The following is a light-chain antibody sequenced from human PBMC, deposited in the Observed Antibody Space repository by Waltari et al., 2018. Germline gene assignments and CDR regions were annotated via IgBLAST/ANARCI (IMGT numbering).Light chain of an antibody. CDR3: QEYYTIPPWA. J-gene: IGKJ1*01. V-gene: IGKV4-1*01. CDR1: RRILSSANNKNY. CDR2: WAS. Sequence: DIVMTQSPDSLAMSLGERATINCRSSRRILSSANNKNYLGWYQKKPGQPPKLLFYWASTRQSGVPDRFSASGSGTDFSLTISSLQAEDVAVYYCQEYYTIPPWAFGQGTKVEIK.